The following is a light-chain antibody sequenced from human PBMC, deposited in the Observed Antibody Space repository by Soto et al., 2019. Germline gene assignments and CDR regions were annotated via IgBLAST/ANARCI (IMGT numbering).Light chain of an antibody. CDR3: QQYNSYSLT. Sequence: IQMTQSASTLSASVGDRVTITCLAIQSISTWLAWYQQKPGKAPMLLIYDASSLQSGVPSRFSGSGSGTEFTLTISSLQPDDFATYYCQQYNSYSLTFGQGTKVDVK. V-gene: IGKV1-5*01. J-gene: IGKJ1*01. CDR2: DAS. CDR1: QSISTW.